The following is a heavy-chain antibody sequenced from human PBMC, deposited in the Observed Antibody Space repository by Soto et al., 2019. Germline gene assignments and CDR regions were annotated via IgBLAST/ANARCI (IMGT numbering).Heavy chain of an antibody. J-gene: IGHJ6*02. CDR1: GYSFTDYH. D-gene: IGHD2-8*01. Sequence: GASVKVSGKASGYSFTDYHIHWVRQAPGQGLEWLGRINPKSGGTSTAQKFQGWVTMTRDRSISTVYMELTRLRSDDTAVYFCARGHSTDCSNGVCSFFYNHEMDVWGQGTTVTVS. CDR3: ARGHSTDCSNGVCSFFYNHEMDV. CDR2: INPKSGGT. V-gene: IGHV1-2*04.